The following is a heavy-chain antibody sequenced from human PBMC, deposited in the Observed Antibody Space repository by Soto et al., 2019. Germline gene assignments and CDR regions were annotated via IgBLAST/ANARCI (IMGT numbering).Heavy chain of an antibody. J-gene: IGHJ3*02. CDR3: AASGRAGLGYDYKATEGLDI. Sequence: QVQLVQSGPEVKKPGSSVKVSCEASGGTFSNFAVNWVRQAPGQGLEWVGGIIPLFNVAKYAQKFEGRVTIVADDSTSTAYMDLSSLRYDDTAVYYWAASGRAGLGYDYKATEGLDIWGQGTMVTVSS. V-gene: IGHV1-69*01. CDR1: GGTFSNFA. D-gene: IGHD4-4*01. CDR2: IIPLFNVA.